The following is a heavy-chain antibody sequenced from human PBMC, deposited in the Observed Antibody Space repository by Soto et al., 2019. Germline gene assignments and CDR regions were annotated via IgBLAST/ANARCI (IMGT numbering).Heavy chain of an antibody. CDR3: ARYGYSYSMRFFDK. CDR1: GGSISTYY. V-gene: IGHV4-59*08. J-gene: IGHJ4*02. D-gene: IGHD5-18*01. CDR2: IYYSGST. Sequence: PSETLSLTCTVSGGSISTYYWSWIRQPPGKGLEWIGYIYYSGSTYYNPSLKSRVTMSVDTSKNQLSLKLTSLTAADTAVYYCARYGYSYSMRFFDKWGQGTRVTVSS.